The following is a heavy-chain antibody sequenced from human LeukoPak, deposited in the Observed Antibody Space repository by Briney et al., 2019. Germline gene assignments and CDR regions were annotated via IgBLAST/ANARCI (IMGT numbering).Heavy chain of an antibody. V-gene: IGHV4-38-2*01. J-gene: IGHJ5*02. CDR1: GYSISSGYY. CDR2: IYHSGST. CDR3: AGAQGYCSGGSCYRSGYNWFDP. Sequence: SETLSLTCAVSGYSISSGYYWGWIRQPPGKGLEWIGSIYHSGSTYYNPSLKGRVTISVDTSKNQFSLKLSSVTAANTAVYYCAGAQGYCSGGSCYRSGYNWFDPWGQGTLVTVSS. D-gene: IGHD2-15*01.